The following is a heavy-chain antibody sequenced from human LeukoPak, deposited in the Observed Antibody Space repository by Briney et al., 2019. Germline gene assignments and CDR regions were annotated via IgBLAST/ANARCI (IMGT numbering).Heavy chain of an antibody. Sequence: GGSLRLSCAASGFTFSSYWMHWVRQAPGKGLVWISRINSDGSGTSYADSVKGRFTISRDNAKNTLYLQMSSLRAEDTAVYFCVRRYSFGPYGMDVWGQGTTVTVSS. V-gene: IGHV3-74*01. D-gene: IGHD2-15*01. CDR1: GFTFSSYW. J-gene: IGHJ6*02. CDR3: VRRYSFGPYGMDV. CDR2: INSDGSGT.